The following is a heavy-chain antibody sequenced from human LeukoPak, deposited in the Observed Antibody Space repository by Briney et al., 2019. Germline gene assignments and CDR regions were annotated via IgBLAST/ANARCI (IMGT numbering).Heavy chain of an antibody. Sequence: PGGSLRLSCAASGVTLSSHAMRWVRQAPGKGLEWVSVIRCRGGSTYHADSVKGRFTISRDNSKNTLYLQMNSLRPEDTAVYYCAKVASMVRGVILNNLWGRGTLVTVSS. CDR1: GVTLSSHA. CDR2: IRCRGGST. CDR3: AKVASMVRGVILNNL. J-gene: IGHJ2*01. D-gene: IGHD3-10*01. V-gene: IGHV3-23*01.